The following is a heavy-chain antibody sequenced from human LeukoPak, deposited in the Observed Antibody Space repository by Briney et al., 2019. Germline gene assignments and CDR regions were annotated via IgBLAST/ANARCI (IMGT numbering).Heavy chain of an antibody. CDR2: ISSSSSYI. Sequence: PGGSLRLSCAASGFTFSSYSMNWVRQAPGKGLEWVSSISSSSSYIYYADSVKGRFTISRDNAKNSPYLQMNSLRAEDTAVYYCARAVLLQQWLFPSFDYWGQGTLVTVSS. V-gene: IGHV3-21*01. D-gene: IGHD6-19*01. CDR1: GFTFSSYS. CDR3: ARAVLLQQWLFPSFDY. J-gene: IGHJ4*02.